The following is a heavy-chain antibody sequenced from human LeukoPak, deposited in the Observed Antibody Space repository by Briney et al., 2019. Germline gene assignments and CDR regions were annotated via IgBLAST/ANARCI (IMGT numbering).Heavy chain of an antibody. D-gene: IGHD3-10*01. Sequence: GGSLRLSCAASGFTFSDYYMSWIRQAPGKGLEWVSYISSSGSTIYYADSVKGRFTISRDNAKNSLYLQMNSLRAEDTAVYYCVKDMNPGGADVWGQGTTVTVSS. V-gene: IGHV3-11*01. CDR1: GFTFSDYY. CDR2: ISSSGSTI. J-gene: IGHJ6*02. CDR3: VKDMNPGGADV.